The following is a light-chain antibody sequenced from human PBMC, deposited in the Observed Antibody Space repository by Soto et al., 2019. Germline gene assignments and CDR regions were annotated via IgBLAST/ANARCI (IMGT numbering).Light chain of an antibody. CDR3: SSYAGSSTWV. Sequence: QSVPTQPPSASGSPGQSATISCTGSSSDIGAYNFVSWYQQYPGKAPKLIIYEVTKRPSGVPDRFSGSKSGNTASLTVSGLQTEDEADYYCSSYAGSSTWVFGGGTQLTVL. J-gene: IGLJ2*01. V-gene: IGLV2-8*01. CDR1: SSDIGAYNF. CDR2: EVT.